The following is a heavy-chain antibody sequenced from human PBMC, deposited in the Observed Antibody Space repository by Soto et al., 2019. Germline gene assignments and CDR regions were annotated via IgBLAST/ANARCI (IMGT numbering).Heavy chain of an antibody. Sequence: EVQVVESGGGLVQPGGSLSLSCSVSGFTFSSYAMHWVRQAPGKGLEYVSSISSNGGSTYYPDSVKGRFTIARDNSKNTLYLQMSSLRVEDTAVYYCVKDRWVDYWGQGTLVTVSS. J-gene: IGHJ4*02. V-gene: IGHV3-64D*06. CDR1: GFTFSSYA. CDR3: VKDRWVDY. D-gene: IGHD6-13*01. CDR2: ISSNGGST.